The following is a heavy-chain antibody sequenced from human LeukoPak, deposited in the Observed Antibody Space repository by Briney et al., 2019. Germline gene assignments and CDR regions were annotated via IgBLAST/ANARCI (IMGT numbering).Heavy chain of an antibody. D-gene: IGHD4-17*01. CDR2: INPNSGGT. V-gene: IGHV1-2*02. CDR1: GYTFTGYY. J-gene: IGHJ3*02. Sequence: ASVKVSCKASGYTFTGYYMHWVRQAPGQGLEWMGWINPNSGGTNYAQKFQGRVTMTTDTSTSTAYMELKSLRSDDTAVYYCARAIGRSTVPTYDAFDIWGQGTMVPVSS. CDR3: ARAIGRSTVPTYDAFDI.